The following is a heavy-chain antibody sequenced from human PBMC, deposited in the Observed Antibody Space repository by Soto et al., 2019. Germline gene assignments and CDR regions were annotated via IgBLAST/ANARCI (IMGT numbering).Heavy chain of an antibody. D-gene: IGHD2-15*01. CDR3: AKDGDRTYCSDGNCAFFDS. CDR2: IWPDGSEK. V-gene: IGHV3-33*06. J-gene: IGHJ4*02. Sequence: SCAACGFTFNKYCIHWVRQAPGKGLEWVAVIWPDGSEKYYADSLNDRFTISRDNSKKMVYLQMKSLRVDDTATYYCAKDGDRTYCSDGNCAFFDSWGQGALVTASS. CDR1: GFTFNKYC.